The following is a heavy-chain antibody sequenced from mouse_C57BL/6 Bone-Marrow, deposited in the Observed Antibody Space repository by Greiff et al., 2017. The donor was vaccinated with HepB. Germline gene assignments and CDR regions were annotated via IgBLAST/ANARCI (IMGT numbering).Heavy chain of an antibody. D-gene: IGHD1-1*01. CDR1: GYSITSGYY. CDR2: ISYDGSN. Sequence: DVKLQESGPGLVKPSQSLSLTCSVTGYSITSGYYWNWIRQFPGNKLEWMGYISYDGSNNYNPSLKNRISITRDTSKNQFFLKLNSVTTEDTATYYCARDYGSRYYYAMDYWGQGTSVTVSS. CDR3: ARDYGSRYYYAMDY. V-gene: IGHV3-6*01. J-gene: IGHJ4*01.